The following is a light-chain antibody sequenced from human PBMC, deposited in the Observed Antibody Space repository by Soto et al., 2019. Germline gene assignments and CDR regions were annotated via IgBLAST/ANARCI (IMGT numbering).Light chain of an antibody. CDR2: EVS. V-gene: IGLV2-14*01. CDR3: SSYTISSIEYF. CDR1: SSDVGGYNY. Sequence: QSALTQPASVSGSPGQSITISCTGTSSDVGGYNYVSWYQQHPGKAPKLMIYEVSNRPSGVSNRFSGSKSGNTASLAISGLQAEYHAEYYCSSYTISSIEYFFGTWTKLIVL. J-gene: IGLJ1*01.